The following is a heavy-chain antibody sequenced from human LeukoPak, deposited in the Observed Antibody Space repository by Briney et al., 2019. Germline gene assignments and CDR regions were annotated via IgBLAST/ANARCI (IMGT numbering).Heavy chain of an antibody. V-gene: IGHV4-4*07. CDR3: ARAGSGYEPRGYYYYYMDV. Sequence: SETLSLTCTVSGGSISSYYWSWIRQPAGKGLEWIGRIHTSGSTNYNPSLKSRVTMSADTSKNQFSLKLSSVTAADTAVYYCARAGSGYEPRGYYYYYMDVWGKGTTVTISS. CDR1: GGSISSYY. D-gene: IGHD5-12*01. CDR2: IHTSGST. J-gene: IGHJ6*03.